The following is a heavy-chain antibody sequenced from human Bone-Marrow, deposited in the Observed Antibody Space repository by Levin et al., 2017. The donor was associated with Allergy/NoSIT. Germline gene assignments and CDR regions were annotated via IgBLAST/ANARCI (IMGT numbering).Heavy chain of an antibody. CDR2: IYYIGTT. J-gene: IGHJ4*02. Sequence: SQTLSLTCSVSGDSLSRSLYYWVWIRQPPGKGLEWIGSIYYIGTTHYNPALKSRVTLSADTPKNQFSLRVKNGTDAETGVYYSASEGTPQSWDWWGRGILVTVSS. CDR1: GDSLSRSLYY. D-gene: IGHD1-14*01. V-gene: IGHV4-39*07. CDR3: ASEGTPQSWDW.